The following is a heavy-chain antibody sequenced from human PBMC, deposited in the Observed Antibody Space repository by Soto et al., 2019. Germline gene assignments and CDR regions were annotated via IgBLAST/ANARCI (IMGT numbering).Heavy chain of an antibody. CDR2: ISYDGTEE. D-gene: IGHD2-21*02. V-gene: IGHV3-30*18. CDR1: GFTFSSFC. CDR3: AKARVDVVTLSPFEH. J-gene: IGHJ4*01. Sequence: AGGSLRLSGAASGFTFSSFCMHWVRQAPGKGLEWVAVISYDGTEEKYADSVKGRATVSRDNSKNTVYLQMNRLRGDDSAIYYCAKARVDVVTLSPFEHWGQGKLCTVS.